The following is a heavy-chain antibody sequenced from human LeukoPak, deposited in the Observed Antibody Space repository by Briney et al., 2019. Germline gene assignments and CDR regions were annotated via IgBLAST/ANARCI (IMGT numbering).Heavy chain of an antibody. CDR3: ASFIYDSSGYYYYFDY. Sequence: PSETLSLTCTVSGYSISSGNYWGWIRPPPGKGLEWIGSIYPSGSTYYKPSLERRVTISIDTSKSQFSLKLSSVTAADTAVYYCASFIYDSSGYYYYFDYWGQGTLVTVSS. V-gene: IGHV4-38-2*02. J-gene: IGHJ4*02. CDR2: IYPSGST. D-gene: IGHD3-22*01. CDR1: GYSISSGNY.